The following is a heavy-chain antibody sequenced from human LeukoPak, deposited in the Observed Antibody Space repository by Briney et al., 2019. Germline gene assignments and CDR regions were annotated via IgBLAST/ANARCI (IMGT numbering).Heavy chain of an antibody. V-gene: IGHV3-21*01. J-gene: IGHJ4*02. Sequence: PGGSLRLSCAASGFTFSTYSMNWVRQAPGKGLEWVSSISSSSSNIYYADSVKGRFTISRDNAKNSLYLQMSSLRAVDTALYYCARSRYGGQGPYYSDHWGQGTLVTVSS. CDR3: ARSRYGGQGPYYSDH. CDR2: ISSSSSNI. CDR1: GFTFSTYS. D-gene: IGHD1-26*01.